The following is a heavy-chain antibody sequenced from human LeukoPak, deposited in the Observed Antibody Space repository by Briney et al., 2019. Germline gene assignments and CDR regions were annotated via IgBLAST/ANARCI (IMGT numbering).Heavy chain of an antibody. Sequence: ASVKVSCKASGYTFTGYYMHWVRQTPGQGLEWMGWINPNSGGTNYAQKFQGRVTMTRDTSISTAYMELSRLRSDDTAVYYCARAGDGSGSYGRFDPWGQGTLVTVSS. CDR1: GYTFTGYY. J-gene: IGHJ5*02. CDR2: INPNSGGT. D-gene: IGHD3-10*01. V-gene: IGHV1-2*02. CDR3: ARAGDGSGSYGRFDP.